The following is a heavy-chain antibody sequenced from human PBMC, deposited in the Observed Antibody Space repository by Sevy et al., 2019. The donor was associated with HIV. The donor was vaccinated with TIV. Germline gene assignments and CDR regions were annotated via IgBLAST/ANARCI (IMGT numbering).Heavy chain of an antibody. CDR2: ISYDGSNK. V-gene: IGHV3-30-3*01. J-gene: IGHJ6*02. Sequence: GGSLRLSCAASGFTFSTYAMHWVRQAPGKGLEWVALISYDGSNKYYAHSVKGRFTISRDNSKNTLYLQMNSLRAEDTAVYYCAREKGIVAAGTGYYYGMDVWGQGTTVTVSS. CDR3: AREKGIVAAGTGYYYGMDV. D-gene: IGHD6-13*01. CDR1: GFTFSTYA.